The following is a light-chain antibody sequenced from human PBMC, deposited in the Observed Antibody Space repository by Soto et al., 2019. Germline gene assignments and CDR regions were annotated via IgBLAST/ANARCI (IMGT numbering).Light chain of an antibody. CDR1: RSNIGSNT. CDR2: SNN. V-gene: IGLV1-44*01. Sequence: QSVLTQPPSASGTPGQRVTISCSGSRSNIGSNTVNWYQQLPGTAPKLLIYSNNQRPSGAPDRFSGSKSGTSASLAISGLQSEDEADYYCAAWDDSLNGVVFGGGTKLPS. CDR3: AAWDDSLNGVV. J-gene: IGLJ2*01.